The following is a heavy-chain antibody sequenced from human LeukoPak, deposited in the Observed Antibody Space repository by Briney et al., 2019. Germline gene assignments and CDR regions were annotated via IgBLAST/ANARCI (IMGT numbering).Heavy chain of an antibody. Sequence: SETLSLTCTVSGGSISSSSYYWGWIRQPPGKGLEWIGSIYYSGSTYYNPSLKSRVTISVDTSKNQFSLKLSSVTAADTAVYYCARHVPRRYFDWTERGYYFDYWGQGTLVTVSS. D-gene: IGHD3-9*01. V-gene: IGHV4-39*01. CDR2: IYYSGST. CDR1: GGSISSSSYY. CDR3: ARHVPRRYFDWTERGYYFDY. J-gene: IGHJ4*02.